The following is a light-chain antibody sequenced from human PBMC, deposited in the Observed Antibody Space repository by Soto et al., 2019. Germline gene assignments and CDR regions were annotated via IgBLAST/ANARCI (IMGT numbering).Light chain of an antibody. CDR2: EVT. CDR1: SSDVDIYNY. CDR3: SSYAGSNTLV. Sequence: QSGLAQPPSASGSPGQSVTISCTGTSSDVDIYNYVSWYQQHPGKAPKLIIYEVTKRPSGVPDRFSGSKSGNTASLTVSGLQTEDEAEYYCSSYAGSNTLVFGTGTKVTVL. J-gene: IGLJ1*01. V-gene: IGLV2-8*01.